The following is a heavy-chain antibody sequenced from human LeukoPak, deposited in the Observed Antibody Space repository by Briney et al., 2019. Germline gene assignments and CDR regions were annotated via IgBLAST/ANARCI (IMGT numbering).Heavy chain of an antibody. V-gene: IGHV4-59*01. Sequence: SETLSLTCTVSGGSISSYYWSWIRQPPGKGLEWIGYIYYSGSTKYNPSLKSRVTISVDTSKNQLSLKLSSVTAADTAVYYCARGGTTVTPGLLWFDPWGQGTLVTVSS. D-gene: IGHD4-17*01. CDR2: IYYSGST. J-gene: IGHJ5*02. CDR1: GGSISSYY. CDR3: ARGGTTVTPGLLWFDP.